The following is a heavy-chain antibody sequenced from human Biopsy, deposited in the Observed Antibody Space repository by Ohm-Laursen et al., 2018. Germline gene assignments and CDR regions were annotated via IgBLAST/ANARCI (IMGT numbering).Heavy chain of an antibody. CDR1: GGPIKSYY. J-gene: IGHJ4*02. V-gene: IGHV4-59*01. CDR2: IYYTGHT. Sequence: PSETLSLTCTVSGGPIKSYYWNWIRQSPGKGLEWIGFIYYTGHTNYNPSLKSRATISVDTSKNQFSLKVISVTAADTAAYYCARLTGDPSYWGQGILVTVSS. D-gene: IGHD7-27*01. CDR3: ARLTGDPSY.